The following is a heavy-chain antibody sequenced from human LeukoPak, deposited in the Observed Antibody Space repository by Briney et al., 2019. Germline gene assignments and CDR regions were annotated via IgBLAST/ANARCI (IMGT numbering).Heavy chain of an antibody. CDR3: AKDGQNSGTFYYYMDV. J-gene: IGHJ6*03. CDR1: GFTFSSYA. Sequence: GGSLRLSCAASGFTFSSYAMHWVRQAPGKGLEWVAVISYDGSNRYYADSVKGRFTISRDNSKNTLYLQMNSLRAEDTAVYYCAKDGQNSGTFYYYMDVWGKGTTVTISS. D-gene: IGHD3-10*01. V-gene: IGHV3-30*04. CDR2: ISYDGSNR.